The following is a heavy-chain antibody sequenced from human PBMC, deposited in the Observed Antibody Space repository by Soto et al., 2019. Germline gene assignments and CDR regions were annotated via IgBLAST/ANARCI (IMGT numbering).Heavy chain of an antibody. J-gene: IGHJ4*01. CDR2: IYHGGTT. CDR1: GYSISSGSY. Sequence: SETLSLTCTVSGYSISSGSYLAWSRQPPGKGPEWIASIYHGGTTFYNPSLKSRITISVDTSNNQFSLKLTSVTAADTAVYYCARVHVMVVAGSTFDYWGHGTLVTVSS. D-gene: IGHD6-19*01. CDR3: ARVHVMVVAGSTFDY. V-gene: IGHV4-38-2*02.